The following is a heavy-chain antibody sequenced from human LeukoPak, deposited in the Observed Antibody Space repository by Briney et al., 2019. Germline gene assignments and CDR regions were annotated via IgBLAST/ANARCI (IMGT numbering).Heavy chain of an antibody. CDR2: INPYNGNT. CDR3: ARESKEGLESFLGAGRVAVGAFDI. D-gene: IGHD1-26*01. V-gene: IGHV1-18*01. CDR1: GYTFTSYD. J-gene: IGHJ3*02. Sequence: ASVRVSCKASGYTFTSYDITWVRQAPGQGLEWMGWINPYNGNTNYAQKVQGRVTMTTDTSTSTAYMELRSLRSDDTAVYYCARESKEGLESFLGAGRVAVGAFDIWGQGTMVTVSS.